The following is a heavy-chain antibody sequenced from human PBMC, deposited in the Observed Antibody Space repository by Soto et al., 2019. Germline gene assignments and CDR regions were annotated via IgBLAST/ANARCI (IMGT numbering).Heavy chain of an antibody. D-gene: IGHD3-10*01. CDR3: ARDDDYGSGGVFDY. V-gene: IGHV1-69*12. J-gene: IGHJ4*02. CDR2: IIPIFGTA. CDR1: GGTFSSYA. Sequence: QVQLVQSGAEVKKPGSSVKVSCKASGGTFSSYAISWVRQAPGQGLEWMGGIIPIFGTANYAQKFQGRVTITAQEPTSTATMGRSSLEFEDTAGYYWARDDDYGSGGVFDYWGQGTLVTVSS.